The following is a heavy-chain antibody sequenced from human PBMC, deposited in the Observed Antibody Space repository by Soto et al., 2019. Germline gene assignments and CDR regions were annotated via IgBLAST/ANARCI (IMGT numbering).Heavy chain of an antibody. CDR1: GGSFSGYY. Sequence: SETLSLTCAVYGGSFSGYYWSWIRDPPGKGLEWIGEINHSGSTNYNPSLKSRVTISVDTSKNQFSLKLSSVTAADTAVYYCARELNYDSSAKGWFDPWGQGTLVTVSS. CDR2: INHSGST. D-gene: IGHD3-22*01. CDR3: ARELNYDSSAKGWFDP. V-gene: IGHV4-34*01. J-gene: IGHJ5*02.